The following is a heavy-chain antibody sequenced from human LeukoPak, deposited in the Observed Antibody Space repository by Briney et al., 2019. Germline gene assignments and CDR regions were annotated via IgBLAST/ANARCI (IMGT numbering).Heavy chain of an antibody. CDR2: IIPIFGTA. V-gene: IGHV1-69*05. CDR3: AREVLHSSSCWFDP. J-gene: IGHJ5*02. D-gene: IGHD6-13*01. Sequence: VASVKVSCTASGGTFSSYAISWVRQAPGQGLEWMGGIIPIFGTANYAQKFQGRVTITTDESTSTAYMELSSLRSEDTAVYYCAREVLHSSSCWFDPWGQGTLVTVSS. CDR1: GGTFSSYA.